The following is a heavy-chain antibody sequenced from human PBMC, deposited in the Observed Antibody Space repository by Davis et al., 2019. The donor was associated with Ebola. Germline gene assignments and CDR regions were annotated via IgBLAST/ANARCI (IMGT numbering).Heavy chain of an antibody. CDR3: ARDVAAAEYFDY. CDR2: ISYDGSNK. V-gene: IGHV3-30-3*01. J-gene: IGHJ4*02. D-gene: IGHD6-13*01. Sequence: PGGSLRLSCAASGFTFSSYAMTWVRQAPGKGLEWVAVISYDGSNKYYADSVKGRFTISRDNSKNTLYLQMNSLRAEDTAVYYCARDVAAAEYFDYWGQGTLVTVSS. CDR1: GFTFSSYA.